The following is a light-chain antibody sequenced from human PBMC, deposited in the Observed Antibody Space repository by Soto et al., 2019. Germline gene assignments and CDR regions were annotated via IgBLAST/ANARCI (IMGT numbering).Light chain of an antibody. Sequence: QSALTQPASVSGYPGQSITISCTGTSSDVGCYNYVSWYQQHPGKAPKLMIYDVSNRPSGVSNLFSGSKSGNTASLTISGVQADDDADYYCSSYTSTSTSYVFGPGNKLTVL. CDR2: DVS. V-gene: IGLV2-14*01. J-gene: IGLJ1*01. CDR1: SSDVGCYNY. CDR3: SSYTSTSTSYV.